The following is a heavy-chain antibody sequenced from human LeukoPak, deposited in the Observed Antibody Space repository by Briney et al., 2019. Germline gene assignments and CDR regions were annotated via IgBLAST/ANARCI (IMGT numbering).Heavy chain of an antibody. J-gene: IGHJ4*02. D-gene: IGHD3-3*01. V-gene: IGHV3-7*01. CDR2: IKQDGSEK. CDR1: GFTFSSYW. Sequence: PGGSLRLSCAASGFTFSSYWMSWVRQAPGKGLEWVANIKQDGSEKYYVDSVKGRFTISRDNAKNSLYLQMNSLRAEDTAVYYCARDAGGDFWSGYSIDWGQGTLVTVSS. CDR3: ARDAGGDFWSGYSID.